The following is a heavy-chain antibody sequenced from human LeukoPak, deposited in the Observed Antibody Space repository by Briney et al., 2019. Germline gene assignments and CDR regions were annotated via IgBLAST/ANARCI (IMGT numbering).Heavy chain of an antibody. D-gene: IGHD4-23*01. V-gene: IGHV3-74*01. Sequence: PGGSLRLSCAASGFTFSSYWMHWVRHAPGKGLVWVSRINSDGSSTSYADSVKGRFTISRDNAKNTLYLQMNSLRAEDTAVYYCARDGGKGYYGMDVWGQGTTVTVSS. CDR2: INSDGSST. CDR1: GFTFSSYW. J-gene: IGHJ6*02. CDR3: ARDGGKGYYGMDV.